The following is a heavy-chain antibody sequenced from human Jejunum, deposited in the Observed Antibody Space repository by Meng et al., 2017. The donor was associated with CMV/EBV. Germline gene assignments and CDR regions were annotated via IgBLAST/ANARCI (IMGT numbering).Heavy chain of an antibody. CDR1: GCTFNTYV. CDR3: AREEFCGGDCYSDY. Sequence: SGCTFNTYVISWVRPAPGQGLEWVGGIIPILGSVNHAQKFQGRVTITTDESTSTAYMELSSLRSEDTAVYYCAREEFCGGDCYSDYWGQGTLVTVSS. D-gene: IGHD2-21*01. CDR2: IIPILGSV. V-gene: IGHV1-69*05. J-gene: IGHJ4*02.